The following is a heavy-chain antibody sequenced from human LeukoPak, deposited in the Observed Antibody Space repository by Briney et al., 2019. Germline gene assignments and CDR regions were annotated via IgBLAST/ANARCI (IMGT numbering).Heavy chain of an antibody. Sequence: GGPLRLSCAASGFTFSSYAMHWVRQAPGKGLEWVAVISYDGSNKYYADSVKGRFTISRDNSKNTLYLQMNSLRAEDTAVYYCARDKSCSGGSCYYFDYWGQGTLVTVSS. V-gene: IGHV3-30-3*01. D-gene: IGHD2-15*01. CDR3: ARDKSCSGGSCYYFDY. CDR1: GFTFSSYA. CDR2: ISYDGSNK. J-gene: IGHJ4*02.